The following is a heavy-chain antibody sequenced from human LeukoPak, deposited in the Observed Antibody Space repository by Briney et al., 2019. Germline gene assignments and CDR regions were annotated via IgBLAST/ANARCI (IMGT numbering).Heavy chain of an antibody. V-gene: IGHV4-38-2*01. CDR1: GYSISSGYY. CDR3: ASHGYCSSTSCSSLAYVHWFDP. CDR2: IYHNGNT. D-gene: IGHD2-2*01. J-gene: IGHJ5*02. Sequence: SETLSLTCAVSGYSISSGYYWGWIRQPPRKGLEWIGSIYHNGNTYYNPSLKSRVTISVDTSKNEFSLKLSSVTAADTAVYYCASHGYCSSTSCSSLAYVHWFDPWGQGTLVTVSS.